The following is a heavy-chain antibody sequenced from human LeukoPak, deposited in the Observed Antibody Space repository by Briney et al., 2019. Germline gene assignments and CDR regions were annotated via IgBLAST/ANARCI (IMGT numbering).Heavy chain of an antibody. CDR3: AILTGCSSTSCPRAFQH. Sequence: GESLKISCKGSGYSFTSYWIGWVRQMPGKGLEWMGIIYPGDSDTRYSPSFQGQVTISADKSISTAYLQWSSPKASDTAMYYCAILTGCSSTSCPRAFQHWGQGTLVTVSS. CDR2: IYPGDSDT. CDR1: GYSFTSYW. V-gene: IGHV5-51*01. D-gene: IGHD2-2*01. J-gene: IGHJ1*01.